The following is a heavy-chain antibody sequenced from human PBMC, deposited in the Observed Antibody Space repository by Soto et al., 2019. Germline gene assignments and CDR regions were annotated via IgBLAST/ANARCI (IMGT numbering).Heavy chain of an antibody. J-gene: IGHJ6*03. D-gene: IGHD3-10*01. V-gene: IGHV1-8*01. CDR3: AKYYRXSXVPNPSYYYYYYMDV. CDR2: MNPNRGKT. Sequence: ASVKVSCTASRDASTSYDINWVRHATGQGLEWMGSMNPNRGKTVYAQKFQGIGTMTRNTSISTPSMELSSLRSEDTAVYYCAKYYRXSXVPNPSYYYYYYMDVWGEGTTVTVSS. CDR1: RDASTSYD.